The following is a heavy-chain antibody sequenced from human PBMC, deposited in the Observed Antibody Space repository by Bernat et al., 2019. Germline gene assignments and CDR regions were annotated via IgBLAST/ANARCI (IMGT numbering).Heavy chain of an antibody. Sequence: EVQLLESGGGLVQPGGSLRLSCAASGFTFSSYAMSWVRQAPGKGLEWVSAIFFSGYTTYYADSVKGRFTISRDNSKNTLYLQMNSLRAEDTAVYYGAKDRWTGELGGSGSYYSAFDIWGQGTVVTVSS. D-gene: IGHD3-10*01. CDR1: GFTFSSYA. V-gene: IGHV3-23*01. J-gene: IGHJ3*02. CDR3: AKDRWTGELGGSGSYYSAFDI. CDR2: IFFSGYTT.